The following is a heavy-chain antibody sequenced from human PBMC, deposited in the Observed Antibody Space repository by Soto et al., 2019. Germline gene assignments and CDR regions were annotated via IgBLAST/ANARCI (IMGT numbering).Heavy chain of an antibody. Sequence: PSETLSLTCAFYGGSFIGYYWSWIRQPPGKGLEWIGEINHSGSTNYNPSLKSRVTISVDTSKNQFSLKLSSVTAADTAVYYCARAAYYDFWSGYYTRSDYYYYGMDVWGQGTTVTVSS. CDR3: ARAAYYDFWSGYYTRSDYYYYGMDV. J-gene: IGHJ6*02. CDR2: INHSGST. CDR1: GGSFIGYY. V-gene: IGHV4-34*01. D-gene: IGHD3-3*01.